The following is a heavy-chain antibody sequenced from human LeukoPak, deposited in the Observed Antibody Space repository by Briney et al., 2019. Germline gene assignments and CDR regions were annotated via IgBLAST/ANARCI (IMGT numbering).Heavy chain of an antibody. V-gene: IGHV3-11*06. D-gene: IGHD1-1*01. Sequence: GGSLRLSCAASGFPFGEYSMNWVRQAPGKGLEGISYIGISSGNTKYADSVKGRFTVSGDNARNSLYLRMNSLRVEDTAVYYCARDHNYDFDNWGQGTLVTLSS. CDR1: GFPFGEYS. CDR3: ARDHNYDFDN. J-gene: IGHJ4*02. CDR2: IGISSGNT.